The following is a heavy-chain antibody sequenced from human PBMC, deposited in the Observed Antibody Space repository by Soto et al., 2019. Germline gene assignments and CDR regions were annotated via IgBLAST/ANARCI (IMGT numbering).Heavy chain of an antibody. Sequence: GASVKVSCKASGYTFTSYYMHWVRQAPGQGLEWMGIINPSGGSTSYAQKFQGRVTMTRDTSTSTVYMELSSLRSEDTAVYYCARVAPTGPYYYYGMDVWGQGTTVTVS. D-gene: IGHD7-27*01. CDR3: ARVAPTGPYYYYGMDV. J-gene: IGHJ6*02. CDR2: INPSGGST. CDR1: GYTFTSYY. V-gene: IGHV1-46*01.